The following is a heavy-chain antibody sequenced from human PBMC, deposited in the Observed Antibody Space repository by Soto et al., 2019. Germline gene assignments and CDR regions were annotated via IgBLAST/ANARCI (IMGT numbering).Heavy chain of an antibody. CDR3: AKCDGPYIVVVVAATLFDY. CDR2: ISGSGGRT. V-gene: IGHV3-23*01. Sequence: GGSLRLSCAASGFTFSSYAMSWVRQAPGKGLEWVSAISGSGGRTYYADSVKGRFTISRDNSKNTLYLQMNSLRAEDTAVYYCAKCDGPYIVVVVAATLFDYWGQGTLVTVSS. CDR1: GFTFSSYA. J-gene: IGHJ4*02. D-gene: IGHD2-15*01.